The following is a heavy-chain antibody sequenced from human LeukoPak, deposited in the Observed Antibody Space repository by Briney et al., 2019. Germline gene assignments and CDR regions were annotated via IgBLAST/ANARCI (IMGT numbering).Heavy chain of an antibody. Sequence: GGSLRLSCEASGFTFSTYWMSWVRQAPGKGLEWVANINPDGSEKSYVKSVKGRFTISRDKAKNSLYLQMNSQRAEDTALYYCARDGGSSGSYPYWGQGILVTVSS. V-gene: IGHV3-7*01. CDR1: GFTFSTYW. D-gene: IGHD1-26*01. CDR3: ARDGGSSGSYPY. J-gene: IGHJ4*02. CDR2: INPDGSEK.